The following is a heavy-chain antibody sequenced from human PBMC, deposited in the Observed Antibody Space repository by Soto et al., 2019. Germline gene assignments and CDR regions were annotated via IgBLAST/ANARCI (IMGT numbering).Heavy chain of an antibody. CDR1: GYTFTRNG. Sequence: QVHLVQSGAEVKKPGASVNVSCKTSGYTFTRNGISWVRQAPGQGLEWMGWISPNTGNIKYAQKLQGRVIMNADTSTSTAYMELRSLRSDDTAVYYCVKDRDSNSWPARDVWGPGTKVSVSS. CDR3: VKDRDSNSWPARDV. CDR2: ISPNTGNI. V-gene: IGHV1-18*01. J-gene: IGHJ6*02. D-gene: IGHD3-22*01.